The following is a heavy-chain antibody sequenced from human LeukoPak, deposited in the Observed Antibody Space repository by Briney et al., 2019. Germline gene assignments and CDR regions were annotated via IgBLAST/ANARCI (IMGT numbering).Heavy chain of an antibody. D-gene: IGHD2-2*01. CDR3: ARAVVIPAAMAWGDTGVYGMDV. Sequence: PSETLSLTCTVSGGSISSGGDFWTWIRQHPGKGLEWIGYIYYSGSTYYNPSLKSRVTISVDTSKNQFSLKLSSVTAADTAVYYCARAVVIPAAMAWGDTGVYGMDVWGQGTTVTVSS. V-gene: IGHV4-31*03. J-gene: IGHJ6*02. CDR1: GGSISSGGDF. CDR2: IYYSGST.